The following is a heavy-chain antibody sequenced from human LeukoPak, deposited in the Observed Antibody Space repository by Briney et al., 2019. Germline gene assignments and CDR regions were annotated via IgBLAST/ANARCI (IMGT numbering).Heavy chain of an antibody. Sequence: GGTLRLSCAASGFTFSTYGMNWVRQAPGKGLEWVSAISGSGGSTYYADSVKGRFTISRDNSKNTLYLQMNSLRAEDTAVYYCVTEVSGSFPTWGQGTLVTVSS. D-gene: IGHD1-26*01. V-gene: IGHV3-23*01. CDR2: ISGSGGST. CDR1: GFTFSTYG. CDR3: VTEVSGSFPT. J-gene: IGHJ4*02.